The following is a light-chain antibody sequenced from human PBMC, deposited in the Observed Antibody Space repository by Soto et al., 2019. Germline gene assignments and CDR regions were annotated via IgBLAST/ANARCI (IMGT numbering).Light chain of an antibody. Sequence: EIVLTQSPATLSLSPGERATLSCRASQSVSSYLAWYQQKPGQAPRLLIYDASNIATGIPARFSGSGSGTDFTLTISSLEPEDFAVYYCQQRSNWPPRFTFGPGTKVDIK. V-gene: IGKV3-11*01. CDR2: DAS. CDR1: QSVSSY. J-gene: IGKJ3*01. CDR3: QQRSNWPPRFT.